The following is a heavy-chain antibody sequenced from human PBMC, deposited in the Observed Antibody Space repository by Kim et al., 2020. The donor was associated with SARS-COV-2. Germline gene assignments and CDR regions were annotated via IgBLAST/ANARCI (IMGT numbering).Heavy chain of an antibody. CDR1: GFTFSSSA. J-gene: IGHJ6*02. CDR2: ISYSSRFI. V-gene: IGHV3-21*05. Sequence: GGSLRLSCAASGFTFSSSATNWVRQAPGKGLEWVSYISYSSRFIYYADSVKGRFTISRDNAKNSLYLQMNSLRAEDSGVYYCASVDTGAAVGMDVWGQGT. D-gene: IGHD5-18*01. CDR3: ASVDTGAAVGMDV.